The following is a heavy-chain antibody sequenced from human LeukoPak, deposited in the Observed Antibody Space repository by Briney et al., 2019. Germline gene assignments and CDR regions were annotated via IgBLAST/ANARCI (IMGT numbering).Heavy chain of an antibody. V-gene: IGHV3-23*01. D-gene: IGHD4/OR15-4a*01. CDR2: ITGSGDGT. J-gene: IGHJ4*02. CDR3: AKAGLVRGGALDS. Sequence: PGGSLRLSCAASGLTFSTYAMTWVRQAPGKGLEWVSSITGSGDGTSAADSVTGRFSISRDNSKSTLYLQMNSLRVEDTAVYYCAKAGLVRGGALDSWGQGTLVTVSS. CDR1: GLTFSTYA.